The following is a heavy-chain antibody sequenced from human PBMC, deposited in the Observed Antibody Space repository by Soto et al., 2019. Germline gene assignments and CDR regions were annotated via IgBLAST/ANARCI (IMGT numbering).Heavy chain of an antibody. CDR2: INAGNDNT. CDR1: GYIFTAYA. Sequence: ASVKVSCKASGYIFTAYAIHWVRQAPGQMXEWMGWINAGNDNTKYSQKFQGRVTITMDTSASTAYMDLNSLRSEDTAVYYCARTGGYDFWSGYLNRFDPRGQGTLVTVSS. CDR3: ARTGGYDFWSGYLNRFDP. V-gene: IGHV1-3*01. D-gene: IGHD3-3*01. J-gene: IGHJ5*02.